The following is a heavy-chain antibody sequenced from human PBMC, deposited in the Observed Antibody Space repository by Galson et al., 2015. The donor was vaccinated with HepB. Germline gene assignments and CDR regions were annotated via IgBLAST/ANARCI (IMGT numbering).Heavy chain of an antibody. CDR2: IGTAGDT. Sequence: SLRLSCAASGFTFSSYDMHWVRQATGKGLEWVSAIGTAGDTYYPGSVKGRFTISRENAKNSLYLQMNSLRAGDTAVYYCARVRRHGADYYYYGMDVWGQGTTVPVSS. CDR3: ARVRRHGADYYYYGMDV. J-gene: IGHJ6*02. D-gene: IGHD3-16*01. CDR1: GFTFSSYD. V-gene: IGHV3-13*01.